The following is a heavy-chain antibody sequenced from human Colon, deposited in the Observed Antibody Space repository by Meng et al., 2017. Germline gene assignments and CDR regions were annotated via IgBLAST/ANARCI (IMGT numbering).Heavy chain of an antibody. CDR3: ARGRYRSTH. CDR1: GFTFSDYY. CDR2: ISGSGSSV. J-gene: IGHJ4*02. V-gene: IGHV3-11*01. D-gene: IGHD2-2*02. Sequence: QVRLAEVWGGLVKPGGSLGLSCAASGFTFSDYYMTWIRQAPGKGLEWLSYISGSGSSVYYADSVKGRITISRDNAKNSLYLQMNSLRAEDTAVYYCARGRYRSTHWGQGTLVTVSS.